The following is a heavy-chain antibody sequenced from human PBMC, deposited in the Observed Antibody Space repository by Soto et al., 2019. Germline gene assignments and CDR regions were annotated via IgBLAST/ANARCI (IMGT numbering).Heavy chain of an antibody. CDR1: GDTITSFS. CDR2: ISTTGNT. CDR3: EGESGENWSYEAY. V-gene: IGHV4-4*07. D-gene: IGHD1-7*01. J-gene: IGHJ4*02. Sequence: SETLSLTCTVSGDTITSFSWNWIRQSAGKVLEWIGRISTTGNTHYNPSLESRVTMSLDTSKNQFSLKLTSVTTADTAVYYCEGESGENWSYEAYWGQGTLVTVSS.